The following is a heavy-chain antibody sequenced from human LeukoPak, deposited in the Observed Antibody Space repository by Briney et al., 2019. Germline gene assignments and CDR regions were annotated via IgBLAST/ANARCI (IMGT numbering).Heavy chain of an antibody. CDR3: ARAIEVGAMTPFDY. CDR2: IYHSGST. V-gene: IGHV4-39*07. D-gene: IGHD1-26*01. Sequence: PSETLSLTCTVSGVSISSSNSYWGWIRQPPGKGLEWIGSIYHSGSTYYNPSLKSRVTISVDTSKNQFSLKLSSVTAADTAVYYCARAIEVGAMTPFDYWGQGTLVTVSS. J-gene: IGHJ4*02. CDR1: GVSISSSNSY.